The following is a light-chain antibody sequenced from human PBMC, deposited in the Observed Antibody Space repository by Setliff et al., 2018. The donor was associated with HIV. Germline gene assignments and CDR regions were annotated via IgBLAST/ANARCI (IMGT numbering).Light chain of an antibody. CDR2: YDS. V-gene: IGLV3-21*04. J-gene: IGLJ1*01. Sequence: YELTQPPSVSVAPGKTARITCGGNNIGSKSVHWYQQKPGQAPVLVIYYDSDRPSGIPERFSGSNSGNTATLTISRVEAGDEADYCCQVWDSSSDHDVFGTGTKVTVL. CDR1: NIGSKS. CDR3: QVWDSSSDHDV.